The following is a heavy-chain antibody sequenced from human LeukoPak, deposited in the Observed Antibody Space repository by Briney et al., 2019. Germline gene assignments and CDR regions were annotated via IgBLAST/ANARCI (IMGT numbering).Heavy chain of an antibody. CDR3: ARDRPARSPALIMDV. D-gene: IGHD3-16*01. CDR2: IIPIFGTA. V-gene: IGHV1-69*13. CDR1: GGTFSSYA. Sequence: ASVKVSCKASGGTFSSYAISWVRQAPGQGLEWMGGIIPIFGTANYAQKFQGRVTITADESTSTAYMELSSLRSEDTAVYYCARDRPARSPALIMDVWGKGTTVTVSS. J-gene: IGHJ6*03.